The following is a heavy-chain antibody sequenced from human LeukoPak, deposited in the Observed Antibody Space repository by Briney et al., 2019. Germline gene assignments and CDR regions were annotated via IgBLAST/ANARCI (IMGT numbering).Heavy chain of an antibody. Sequence: SVKVSCKASGFTFTSSAMQWVRQARGQRLEWIGWIVVGSGNTNYAQKFQERVTITRDMSTSTAYMELSSLRSEDTAVYYCARDQSESPNCTNGVCYRWYFDLWGRGTLVTVSS. D-gene: IGHD2-8*01. CDR2: IVVGSGNT. V-gene: IGHV1-58*02. CDR1: GFTFTSSA. J-gene: IGHJ2*01. CDR3: ARDQSESPNCTNGVCYRWYFDL.